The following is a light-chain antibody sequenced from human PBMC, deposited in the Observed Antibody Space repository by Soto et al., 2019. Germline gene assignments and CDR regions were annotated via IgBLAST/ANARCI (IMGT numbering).Light chain of an antibody. J-gene: IGKJ1*01. CDR1: QSISIN. CDR3: QQFRNWPWT. CDR2: AGS. V-gene: IGKV3D-15*01. Sequence: VFAPSPATLSFSPGDLATLSFRASQSISINLAWYQHKPGQAPRLLIHAGSTRATGIPARISGSGSGTEFTLTISSLQSEDFAVYYCQQFRNWPWTFGQGTKVDI.